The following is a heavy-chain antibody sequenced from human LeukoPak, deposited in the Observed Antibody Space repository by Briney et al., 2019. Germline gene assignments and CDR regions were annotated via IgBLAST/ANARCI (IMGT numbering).Heavy chain of an antibody. V-gene: IGHV3-21*01. J-gene: IGHJ4*02. CDR3: ARAELRLPFFDY. CDR2: ISSSSTYI. CDR1: GFTFSSYN. Sequence: GGSLRLSCAASGFTFSSYNMNWVRQAPGKGLEWVSFISSSSTYIYYADSVKGRFTISRDNSKNTLYLQMNSLRAEDTAVYYCARAELRLPFFDYWGQGTLVTVSS. D-gene: IGHD1-26*01.